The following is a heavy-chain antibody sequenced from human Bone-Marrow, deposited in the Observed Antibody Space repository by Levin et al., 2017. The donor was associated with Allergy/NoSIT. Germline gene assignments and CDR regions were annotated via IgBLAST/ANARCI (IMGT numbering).Heavy chain of an antibody. D-gene: IGHD5-18*01. CDR1: GFTFSSYA. CDR2: ISGSGGST. V-gene: IGHV3-23*01. J-gene: IGHJ4*02. CDR3: AKDPFSLNSGGDTAMLYYFDY. Sequence: GGSLRLSCAASGFTFSSYAMSWVRQAPGKGLEWVSAISGSGGSTYYADSVKGRFTISRDNSKNTLYLQMNSLRAEDTAVYYCAKDPFSLNSGGDTAMLYYFDYWGQGTLVTVSS.